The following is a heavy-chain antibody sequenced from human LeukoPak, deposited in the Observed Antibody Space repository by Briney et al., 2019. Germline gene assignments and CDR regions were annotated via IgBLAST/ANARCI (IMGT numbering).Heavy chain of an antibody. CDR3: AREIRVTIFGVAPPDAFDI. CDR1: GFTFSSYS. V-gene: IGHV3-48*01. D-gene: IGHD3-3*01. Sequence: GGSLRLSCAASGFTFSSYSMNWVRQAPGKGLEWVSYISSSSSTIYYADSVKGRFTISRDNAKNSLYLQMNSLRAEDTAVYYCAREIRVTIFGVAPPDAFDIWGQGTMVTVSS. CDR2: ISSSSSTI. J-gene: IGHJ3*02.